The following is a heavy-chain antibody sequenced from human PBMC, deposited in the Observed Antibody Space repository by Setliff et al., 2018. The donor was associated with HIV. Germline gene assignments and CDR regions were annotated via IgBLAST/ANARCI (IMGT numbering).Heavy chain of an antibody. V-gene: IGHV2-5*01. CDR2: IHWNDAN. D-gene: IGHD2-8*02. Sequence: ASGPTLVNPTQTLTLTCTFSGFSLTTSGVGVGWIRQPPGKALAWLAVIHWNDANHYSPSLKTRLSITKDTSKNQMVLTMTNMDPVDTATYYCVHRVVWGGLDVWGQGTTVTVSS. CDR3: VHRVVWGGLDV. J-gene: IGHJ6*02. CDR1: GFSLTTSGVG.